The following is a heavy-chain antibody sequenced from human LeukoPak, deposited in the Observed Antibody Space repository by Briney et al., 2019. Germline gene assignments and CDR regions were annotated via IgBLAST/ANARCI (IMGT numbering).Heavy chain of an antibody. CDR1: GYTFTGYY. V-gene: IGHV1-2*02. CDR3: ASLAGAATGRWVDY. D-gene: IGHD6-13*01. J-gene: IGHJ4*02. Sequence: ASVKVSCKASGYTFTGYYMHWVRQAPGQGLEWIGWINPDSGGTNYAQKFQGRVTMTRDTSISTAYMDLSRLRSDDTAVYYCASLAGAATGRWVDYWGQGTLVTVSS. CDR2: INPDSGGT.